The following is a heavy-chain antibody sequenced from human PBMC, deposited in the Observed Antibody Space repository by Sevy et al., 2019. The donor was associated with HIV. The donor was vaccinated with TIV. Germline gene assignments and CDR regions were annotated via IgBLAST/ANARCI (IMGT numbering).Heavy chain of an antibody. J-gene: IGHJ4*02. CDR1: PFIFNNAW. D-gene: IGHD2-2*01. CDR2: IKSKTDGGTT. V-gene: IGHV3-15*07. Sequence: GGSLRLSCAASPFIFNNAWISWVRQAPGKGLEWDGRIKSKTDGGTTDYAAPVKGRFSIFTDDSKHTVYLQMNSLKIEVTALYYCTTFSTYWGQGTLVTVSS. CDR3: TTFSTY.